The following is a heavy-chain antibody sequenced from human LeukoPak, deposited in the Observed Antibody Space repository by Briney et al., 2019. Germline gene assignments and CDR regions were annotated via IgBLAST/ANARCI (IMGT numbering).Heavy chain of an antibody. CDR1: GFTLSSYA. D-gene: IGHD6-19*01. Sequence: PGGSLRLSCAASGFTLSSYAMSWVRQAPGKGQEWVSAISSSGGTTYYADSVKGRFTISRDNSNNTLFLQMNSLRAEDTAAYYCTKKSSGWHGEDYWGQGTLVTVYS. CDR3: TKKSSGWHGEDY. V-gene: IGHV3-23*01. CDR2: ISSSGGTT. J-gene: IGHJ4*02.